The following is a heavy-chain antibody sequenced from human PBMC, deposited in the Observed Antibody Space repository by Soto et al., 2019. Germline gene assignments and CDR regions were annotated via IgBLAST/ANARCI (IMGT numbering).Heavy chain of an antibody. V-gene: IGHV1-18*01. CDR3: ARGDWAGRALWYFDL. J-gene: IGHJ2*01. Sequence: QAQLVQSGAEVKKPGASVKVSCKASGYTFTSYGISWVRQAPGQGLEWMGWISAYNGNTNYAQNLQGRVTMTTDTSTRTAYMELRSLRSDDTAVYYCARGDWAGRALWYFDLWGRGTLVTVSS. D-gene: IGHD2-21*01. CDR2: ISAYNGNT. CDR1: GYTFTSYG.